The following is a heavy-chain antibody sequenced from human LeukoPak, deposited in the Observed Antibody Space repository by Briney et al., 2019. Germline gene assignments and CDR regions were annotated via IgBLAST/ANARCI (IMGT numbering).Heavy chain of an antibody. CDR3: ARGIGVVPAAIGY. Sequence: ASVKVSCKASGYTFTDYYMHWVRQAPGQGLEWMGWINPNSDDTNYAQKFQGRVTMTRDTSISTAYMELSRLRSDDTAVYYCARGIGVVPAAIGYWGQGTLVTVSS. CDR1: GYTFTDYY. D-gene: IGHD2-2*01. CDR2: INPNSDDT. J-gene: IGHJ4*02. V-gene: IGHV1-2*02.